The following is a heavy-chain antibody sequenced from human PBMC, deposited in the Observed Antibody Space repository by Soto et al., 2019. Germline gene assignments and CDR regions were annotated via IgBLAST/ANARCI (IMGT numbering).Heavy chain of an antibody. CDR1: GFTFSDYY. Sequence: EVQLVESGGGLVKPGGSLRLSCAASGFTFSDYYMNWVRQAPGKGLEWVSAISGSGGSTYYADSVKGRFTISRDNSKNTLYLQMNSLRAEDTAVYYCAKGKYGGGLRRDAFDIWGQGTMVTVSS. D-gene: IGHD4-17*01. CDR3: AKGKYGGGLRRDAFDI. CDR2: ISGSGGST. J-gene: IGHJ3*02. V-gene: IGHV3-23*04.